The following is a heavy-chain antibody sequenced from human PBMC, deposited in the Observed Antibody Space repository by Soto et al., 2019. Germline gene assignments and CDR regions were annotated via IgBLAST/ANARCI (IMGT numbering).Heavy chain of an antibody. Sequence: ASVKVSCKASGYPFTGYYMHWVRKAPGQGLEWMGGINPIIGAANYAQKFQGWVTMTADESTSTAYMELSSLRSEDTAMYYCARTSAAGKYYYGMDVWGQGTTVTVSS. D-gene: IGHD6-13*01. CDR3: ARTSAAGKYYYGMDV. J-gene: IGHJ6*02. CDR2: INPIIGAA. CDR1: GYPFTGYY. V-gene: IGHV1-2*04.